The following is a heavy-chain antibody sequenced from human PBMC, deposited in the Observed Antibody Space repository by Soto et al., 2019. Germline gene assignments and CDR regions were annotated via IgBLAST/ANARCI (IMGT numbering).Heavy chain of an antibody. V-gene: IGHV3-74*01. CDR1: GFNFNFYW. Sequence: EVLLVESGGGLVQPGGSLRLSCAASGFNFNFYWMHWVRQAPGKGLVWVSRINGDGSTTDYADSVKGRFTISRDNAKNTLFLQMDSLRVEDTAVYYCVRDSPTNLEDADAMASWFDLWGQGTLVTVSS. CDR3: VRDSPTNLEDADAMASWFDL. CDR2: INGDGSTT. D-gene: IGHD2-2*01. J-gene: IGHJ5*02.